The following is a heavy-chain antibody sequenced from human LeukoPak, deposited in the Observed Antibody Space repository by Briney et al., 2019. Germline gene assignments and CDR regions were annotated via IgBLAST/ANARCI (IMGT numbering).Heavy chain of an antibody. J-gene: IGHJ6*02. CDR1: VFTFSNYW. V-gene: IGHV3-7*02. Sequence: PGGSLRLSCAASVFTFSNYWMTWVRQAPGKGLEWVANINQDGSEKYYVASVKGRFTISRDNADNSLYLQMNSLSAEDTAVYYCARGLAKKYSYYGLDVWGQGTTVTVSS. CDR3: ARGLAKKYSYYGLDV. CDR2: INQDGSEK.